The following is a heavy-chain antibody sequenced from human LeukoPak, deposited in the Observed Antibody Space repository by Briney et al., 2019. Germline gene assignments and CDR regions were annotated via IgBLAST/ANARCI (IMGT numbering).Heavy chain of an antibody. CDR2: IYSGGST. D-gene: IGHD4-17*01. CDR1: GFTVSSNY. J-gene: IGHJ6*02. V-gene: IGHV3-53*01. Sequence: GGSLRLSCAASGFTVSSNYMSWVRQAPGKGLEWVSVIYSGGSTYYADSVKGRFTISRDNSKNTLYLQMNSLRAEDTAVYYCARELRHYYYYGMDVWGQGTTVTVSS. CDR3: ARELRHYYYYGMDV.